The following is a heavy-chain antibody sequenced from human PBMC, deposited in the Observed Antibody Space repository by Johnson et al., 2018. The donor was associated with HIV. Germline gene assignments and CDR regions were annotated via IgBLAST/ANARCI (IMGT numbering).Heavy chain of an antibody. V-gene: IGHV3-30*18. Sequence: QVQLVESGGGVVQPGRSLRLSCVASGLTFSNYGMHWVRQAPGKGLEWVAVMSYDGSNKYYADSVKGRFTISRDNSKNTLYLQMNSLRAEDTAVYYCAKDLIAHDSSGGDAFDIWGQGTMVTVSS. D-gene: IGHD3-22*01. CDR1: GLTFSNYG. CDR3: AKDLIAHDSSGGDAFDI. CDR2: MSYDGSNK. J-gene: IGHJ3*02.